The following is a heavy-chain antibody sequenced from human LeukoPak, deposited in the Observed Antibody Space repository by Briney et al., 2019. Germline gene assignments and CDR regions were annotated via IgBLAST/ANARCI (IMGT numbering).Heavy chain of an antibody. CDR3: AKASGGGYYYYYMHV. D-gene: IGHD3-10*01. J-gene: IGHJ6*03. CDR2: ISWNSGSI. V-gene: IGHV3-9*01. CDR1: GFTFDDYA. Sequence: GGSLRLSCAASGFTFDDYAMHWVRQAPWKGLEWVSGISWNSGSIGYADSVKGRFTISRDNAKNSLYLQMNSLRAEDTALYYCAKASGGGYYYYYMHVRGKGTTVTVSS.